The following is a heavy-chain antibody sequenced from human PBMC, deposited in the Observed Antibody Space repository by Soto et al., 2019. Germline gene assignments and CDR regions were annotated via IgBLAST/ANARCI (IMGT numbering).Heavy chain of an antibody. CDR3: TRPHGTTHFDY. D-gene: IGHD1-7*01. V-gene: IGHV3-23*01. CDR2: ISGSGGST. Sequence: GGSLRLSCAASGFTFSSYAMSWVRQAPGKGLEWVSSISGSGGSTYYADSVKGRFTISRDNSKNTLYLQMNSLRAEDTAVYYWTRPHGTTHFDYWGQGTMATVSS. J-gene: IGHJ4*02. CDR1: GFTFSSYA.